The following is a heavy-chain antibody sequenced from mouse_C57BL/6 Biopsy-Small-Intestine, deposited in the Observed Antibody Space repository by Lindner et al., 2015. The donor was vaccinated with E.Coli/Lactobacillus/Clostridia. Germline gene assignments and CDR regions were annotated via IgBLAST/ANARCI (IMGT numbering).Heavy chain of an antibody. J-gene: IGHJ4*01. V-gene: IGHV1-81*01. CDR1: GYTFTSYD. CDR2: MNPNSGNT. Sequence: SVKVSCKASGYTFTSYDINWVRQATGQGLEWMGWMNPNSGNTGYTQKFQGRVTMTRNTSISTAYMELSSLRSEDTAVYYCARAEWGSGSYSVYWGQGTLVTVSS. D-gene: IGHD1-3*01. CDR3: ARAEWGSGSYSVY.